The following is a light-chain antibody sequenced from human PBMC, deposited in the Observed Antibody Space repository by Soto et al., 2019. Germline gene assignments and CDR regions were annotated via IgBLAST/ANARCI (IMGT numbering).Light chain of an antibody. CDR3: SAWDDSLSSYV. CDR2: PNY. Sequence: QSVLTQAPSASGTPGQRVTISCSGRSSNIGSDFVSWYQQLQGTAPKLLIYPNYQRPSGVPDRFSGSKSGTSASLAISDLLSDDEADYYCSAWDDSLSSYVFGAGTKLTVL. CDR1: SSNIGSDF. J-gene: IGLJ1*01. V-gene: IGLV1-47*01.